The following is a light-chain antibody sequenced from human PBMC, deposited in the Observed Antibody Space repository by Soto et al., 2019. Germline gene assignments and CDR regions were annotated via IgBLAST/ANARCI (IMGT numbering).Light chain of an antibody. CDR1: SSNIGSNF. CDR3: AAWDDSLSGWV. CDR2: RNN. V-gene: IGLV1-47*01. Sequence: QSVLTQPPSASRTPGQRVTISCSGSSSNIGSNFVYWYQQFPGTAPKLLIYRNNQRPSGVPDRFSGSKSGTSASLAISGLQSEDDADYYCAAWDDSLSGWVFGGGTKLTVL. J-gene: IGLJ3*02.